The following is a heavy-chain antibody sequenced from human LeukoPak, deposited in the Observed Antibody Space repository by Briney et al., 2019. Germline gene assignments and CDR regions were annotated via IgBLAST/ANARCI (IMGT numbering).Heavy chain of an antibody. J-gene: IGHJ3*02. V-gene: IGHV3-74*01. CDR2: IKSDGSST. CDR1: GFTFSSYW. CDR3: ARSMMSNVFDI. Sequence: GGSLRLSCAASGFTFSSYWMHWVRQAPGKGLVWVSRIKSDGSSTSYADSVKGRFTISRDNAKNTLYLQMNSLRAEDTAVYYCARSMMSNVFDIWGQGTMVTVSS. D-gene: IGHD5/OR15-5a*01.